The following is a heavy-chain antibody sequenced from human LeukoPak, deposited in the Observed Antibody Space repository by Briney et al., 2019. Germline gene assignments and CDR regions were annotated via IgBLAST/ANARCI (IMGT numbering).Heavy chain of an antibody. V-gene: IGHV1-18*01. CDR2: ISAYNGNT. J-gene: IGHJ5*02. D-gene: IGHD3-10*01. Sequence: ASVKVSCKASGGTFTSYGISWVRQAPGQGLEWMGWISAYNGNTNYAQKLQGRVTMTTDTSTSTAYMELRSLRSDDTAVYYCATVWFGPQGNWFDPWGQGTLVTVSS. CDR3: ATVWFGPQGNWFDP. CDR1: GGTFTSYG.